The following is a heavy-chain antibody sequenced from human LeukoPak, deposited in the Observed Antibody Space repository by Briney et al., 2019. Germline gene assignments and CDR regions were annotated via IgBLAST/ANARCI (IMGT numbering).Heavy chain of an antibody. CDR1: GFTISFYW. V-gene: IGHV3-7*04. J-gene: IGHJ4*02. D-gene: IGHD3-10*01. CDR3: VRDGGYYGPDS. Sequence: PGGSLRLSCAASGFTISFYWMSWVRQAPGKGLEWVANINQVASENNYVDSVKGRFTISRDNAKNSLYLQMNSVRAEDTAMYYCVRDGGYYGPDSWGQGALVSVSS. CDR2: INQVASEN.